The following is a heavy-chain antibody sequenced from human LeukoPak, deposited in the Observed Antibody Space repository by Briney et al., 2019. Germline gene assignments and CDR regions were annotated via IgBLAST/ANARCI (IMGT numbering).Heavy chain of an antibody. CDR2: IYSSGST. CDR1: GGSISGYY. J-gene: IGHJ6*03. Sequence: PSETLSLTCSVSGGSISGYYWSWIRQPPGQTLEWIGYIYSSGSTNYNPSLQSRVTMSVDTSMNQFSLKLSSVTAADTAVYYCARFTCTTRRADIWGRASTVTVSS. D-gene: IGHD2-8*01. V-gene: IGHV4-4*09. CDR3: ARFTCTTRRADI.